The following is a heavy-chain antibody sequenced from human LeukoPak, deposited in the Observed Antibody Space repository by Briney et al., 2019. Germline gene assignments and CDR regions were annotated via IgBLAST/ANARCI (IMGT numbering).Heavy chain of an antibody. Sequence: SETLSLTCAVYGGSFSGYYWSWIRQPPGKGLEWIGEINHSGSTNYNPSLKSRVTISVDTSKNQFSLKLSSVTAADTAVYYCARKKGRYCSSTSCYPGRFDYWGQGTLVTVSS. CDR3: ARKKGRYCSSTSCYPGRFDY. D-gene: IGHD2-2*01. V-gene: IGHV4-34*01. J-gene: IGHJ4*02. CDR1: GGSFSGYY. CDR2: INHSGST.